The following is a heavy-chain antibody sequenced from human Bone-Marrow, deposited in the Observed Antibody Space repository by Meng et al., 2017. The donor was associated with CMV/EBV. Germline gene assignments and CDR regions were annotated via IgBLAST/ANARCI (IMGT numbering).Heavy chain of an antibody. CDR3: ARETSSGYTNWFDP. J-gene: IGHJ5*02. V-gene: IGHV4-59*01. CDR2: IYYSGST. D-gene: IGHD3-22*01. CDR1: GGSISSYY. Sequence: SEPLSLTCTVSGGSISSYYWSWIRQPPGKGLEWIGYIYYSGSTNYNPSLKSRVTISVDTSKNQFSLKLSSVTAADTAVYYCARETSSGYTNWFDPWGQGTLVTVSS.